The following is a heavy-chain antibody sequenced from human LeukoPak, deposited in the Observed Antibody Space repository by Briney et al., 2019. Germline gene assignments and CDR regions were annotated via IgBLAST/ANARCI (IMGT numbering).Heavy chain of an antibody. CDR1: GFTFSSYA. V-gene: IGHV3-7*01. CDR3: ARSPLGGKTELGS. J-gene: IGHJ5*02. D-gene: IGHD1-1*01. Sequence: QSGGSLRLSCAASGFTFSSYAMSWVRQTPVKGLEWVANINEDGSAKYYLDSVKGRFTISRDNAKNSLYLQLNSLRADDTAVYYCARSPLGGKTELGSWGQGTLVTVSS. CDR2: INEDGSAK.